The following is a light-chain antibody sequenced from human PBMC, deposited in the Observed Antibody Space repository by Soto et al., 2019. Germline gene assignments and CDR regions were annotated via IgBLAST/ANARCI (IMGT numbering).Light chain of an antibody. CDR2: GNN. J-gene: IGLJ3*02. V-gene: IGLV1-44*01. CDR3: ASWDDSLNGWV. CDR1: TSNIGSNS. Sequence: QAVVTQPPSASGTPGQRVTISCSGSTSNIGSNSVNWYQHLPGTAPKVLVYGNNQRPSGVPARFSGSKSGTSASLGISGLQSEDEADYYCASWDDSLNGWVFGGGTKLTVL.